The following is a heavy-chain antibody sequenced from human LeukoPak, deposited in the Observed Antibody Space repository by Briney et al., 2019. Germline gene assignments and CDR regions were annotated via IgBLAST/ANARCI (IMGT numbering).Heavy chain of an antibody. Sequence: GEPLKTSCKGSGYSFTSYCIGWGRHMPRQGVEWRGIIYSCSSDTRYSPSFQGQVTISADKSISAAYLQWSSLKASDTAMYFCARPRVVAATTSHAAFDIWGQGTLVSVSS. J-gene: IGHJ3*02. V-gene: IGHV5-51*01. CDR3: ARPRVVAATTSHAAFDI. CDR2: IYSCSSDT. D-gene: IGHD2-15*01. CDR1: GYSFTSYC.